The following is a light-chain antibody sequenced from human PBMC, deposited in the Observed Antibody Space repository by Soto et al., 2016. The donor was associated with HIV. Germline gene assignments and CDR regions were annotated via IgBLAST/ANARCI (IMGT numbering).Light chain of an antibody. CDR3: NSRDNDRVL. V-gene: IGLV3-19*01. CDR2: GKN. J-gene: IGLJ2*01. CDR1: SLRKYF. Sequence: SSELTQDPAVSVALGQTVKITCQGDSLRKYFATWYQQKPGQAPILVIYGKNKRPSGIPDRFSGSSSGNTGSLTISGAQAEDEADYHCNSRDNDRVLFGGGTKLTVL.